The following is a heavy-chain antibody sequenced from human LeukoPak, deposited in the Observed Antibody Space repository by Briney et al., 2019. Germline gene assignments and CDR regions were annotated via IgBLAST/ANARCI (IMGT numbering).Heavy chain of an antibody. V-gene: IGHV4-39*07. J-gene: IGHJ4*02. CDR3: ARLGIAAAGTVFY. Sequence: SETLSLTCAVSGGSISSSSYYWGWIRQPPGKGLEWIGSIYYSGSTYYNPSLKSRVTISVDTSKNQFSLKLSSVTAADTAVYYCARLGIAAAGTVFYWGQGTLVTVSS. CDR2: IYYSGST. D-gene: IGHD6-13*01. CDR1: GGSISSSSYY.